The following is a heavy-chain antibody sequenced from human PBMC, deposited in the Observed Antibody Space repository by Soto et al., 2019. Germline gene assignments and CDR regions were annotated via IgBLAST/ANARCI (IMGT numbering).Heavy chain of an antibody. D-gene: IGHD6-13*01. CDR2: IKSKTDGGTT. J-gene: IGHJ5*02. CDR3: TTYGSSRPRARWFDP. Sequence: GGSLRLSCAASGFTFSNAWMHWGRQAPGKGLEWVGRIKSKTDGGTTDYAAPVKGRFTISRDDSKNTLYLQMNSLKTEDTAVYYCTTYGSSRPRARWFDPWGQGTLVTVSS. V-gene: IGHV3-15*07. CDR1: GFTFSNAW.